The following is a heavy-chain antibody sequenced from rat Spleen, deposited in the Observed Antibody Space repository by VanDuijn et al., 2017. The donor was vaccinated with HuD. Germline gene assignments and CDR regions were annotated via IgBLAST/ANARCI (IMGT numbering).Heavy chain of an antibody. CDR1: GFSLTSYG. Sequence: QVQMKETGPGLVQTTQTLSVTCTVSGFSLTSYGVHWVRQAPGTGLEWMGIIWGDGSTNYNSALKSRLSISRDTSKSQVFLTMNSLQTEDTATYYCARDLWGGYWYFDFWGPGTMVTVSS. J-gene: IGHJ1*01. CDR2: IWGDGST. V-gene: IGHV2-77*01. CDR3: ARDLWGGYWYFDF. D-gene: IGHD4-6*01.